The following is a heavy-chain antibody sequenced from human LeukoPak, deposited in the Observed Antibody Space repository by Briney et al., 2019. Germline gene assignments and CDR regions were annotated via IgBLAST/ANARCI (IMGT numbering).Heavy chain of an antibody. CDR1: GGSISSSSYY. Sequence: SETLSLTCTVSGGSISSSSYYWGWIRQPPGKGLEWIGSIYYSGTTYYNPSLKSRVTISVDTSKNQFSLKLSSVTAADTAVYYCARQYCSGSSCSYYFDYWGQGTLVTVSS. CDR3: ARQYCSGSSCSYYFDY. D-gene: IGHD2-15*01. V-gene: IGHV4-39*01. CDR2: IYYSGTT. J-gene: IGHJ4*02.